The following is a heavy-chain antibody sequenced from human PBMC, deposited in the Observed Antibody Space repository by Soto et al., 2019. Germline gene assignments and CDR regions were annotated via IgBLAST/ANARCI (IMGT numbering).Heavy chain of an antibody. Sequence: GGSLRLSCAASGFTFSSYAMHWVRQAPGKGLEWVAVISYDGSNKYYADSVKGRFTISRDNSKNTLYPQMNSLRAEDTAVYYCARDAGYSSSWYGSLSTAFDIWGQGTMVTVSS. CDR2: ISYDGSNK. D-gene: IGHD6-13*01. J-gene: IGHJ3*02. V-gene: IGHV3-30-3*01. CDR1: GFTFSSYA. CDR3: ARDAGYSSSWYGSLSTAFDI.